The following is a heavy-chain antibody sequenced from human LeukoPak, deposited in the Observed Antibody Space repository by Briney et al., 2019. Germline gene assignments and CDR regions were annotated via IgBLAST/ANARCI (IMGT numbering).Heavy chain of an antibody. D-gene: IGHD6-19*01. CDR1: GFTFRDYS. J-gene: IGHJ4*02. V-gene: IGHV3-23*01. CDR3: VKERDRGTDVAGDFDF. CDR2: IARDDFT. Sequence: PGASLRLSCVASGFTFRDYSMAWVRQLPGGGLEWVSAIARDDFTVYPDPLKGRFTISRDNSRNTLYLQMNTLRAEDTAVYYCVKERDRGTDVAGDFDFWGQGTLVTVSS.